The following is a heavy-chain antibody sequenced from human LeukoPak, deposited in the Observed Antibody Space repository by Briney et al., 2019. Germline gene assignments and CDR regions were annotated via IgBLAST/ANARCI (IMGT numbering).Heavy chain of an antibody. Sequence: GGSLRLSCAASGFTFSSYGMHWVRQAPGKGLEWVSGISAGGSSTYHADSVKGRFTISRDNSKNTLHLQMNSLRAEDTAVYYCAKGSYSGSPLVNFDHWGQGTLVTVSS. D-gene: IGHD1-26*01. CDR1: GFTFSSYG. J-gene: IGHJ4*02. CDR2: ISAGGSST. CDR3: AKGSYSGSPLVNFDH. V-gene: IGHV3-23*01.